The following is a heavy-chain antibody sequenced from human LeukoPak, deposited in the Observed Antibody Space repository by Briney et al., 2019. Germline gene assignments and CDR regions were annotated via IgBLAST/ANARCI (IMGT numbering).Heavy chain of an antibody. V-gene: IGHV4-59*01. CDR2: IYYSGST. Sequence: SETLSLTCTVSGGSISSYYWSWIRQPPGKGLEWIGYIYYSGSTNYNPSLKSRVTISVDTSNNQLSLKLSSVTAADTAVYYCARDGAHKNHYYSYYYMDVWGKGTTVTVSS. CDR3: ARDGAHKNHYYSYYYMDV. D-gene: IGHD3-16*01. J-gene: IGHJ6*03. CDR1: GGSISSYY.